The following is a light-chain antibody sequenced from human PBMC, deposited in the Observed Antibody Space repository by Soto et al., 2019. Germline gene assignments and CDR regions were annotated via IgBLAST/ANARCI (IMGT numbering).Light chain of an antibody. V-gene: IGLV2-23*02. CDR1: SSDVGSYNL. Sequence: QSALTQPASVSGSPGQSITISCTGTSSDVGSYNLVSWYQQHPGKAPKLLIYEVSKRPSGISTRFSGSKSGNTASLTISGLQAGDEAGYYCCSYAGSRGVLGGGTKLTVL. CDR3: CSYAGSRGV. CDR2: EVS. J-gene: IGLJ3*02.